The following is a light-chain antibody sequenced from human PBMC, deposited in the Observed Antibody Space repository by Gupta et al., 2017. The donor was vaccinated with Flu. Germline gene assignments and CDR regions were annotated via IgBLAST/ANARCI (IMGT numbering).Light chain of an antibody. J-gene: IGLJ1*01. CDR3: SSYAGSNNYV. V-gene: IGLV2-8*01. CDR1: SSYVSGYNY. Sequence: TSSYVSGYNYVSWYQQYPGKAPKLMIYEVTLRPAGVPDRFSGSKSGNTASLIVSGLQAEDEADYYCSSYAGSNNYVFGTGTKVTVL. CDR2: EVT.